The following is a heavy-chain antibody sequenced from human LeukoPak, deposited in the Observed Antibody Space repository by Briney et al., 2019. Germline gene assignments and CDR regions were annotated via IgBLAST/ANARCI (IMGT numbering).Heavy chain of an antibody. V-gene: IGHV4-34*01. J-gene: IGHJ4*02. CDR2: INHSGST. Sequence: PSETLSLTCAVYGWSFSGYYWSWIRQPPGKGLEWIGEINHSGSTNYNPSLKSRVTISVDTSKNQFSLKLSSVTAADTALYYCARVTGYMVEDYFDYWGQGTLVTVSS. CDR1: GWSFSGYY. CDR3: ARVTGYMVEDYFDY. D-gene: IGHD6-13*01.